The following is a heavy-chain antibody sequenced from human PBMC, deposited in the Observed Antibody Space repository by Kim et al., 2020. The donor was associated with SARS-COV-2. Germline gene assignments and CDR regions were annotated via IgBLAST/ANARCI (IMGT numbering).Heavy chain of an antibody. V-gene: IGHV4-38-2*02. Sequence: SETLSLTCTVSGYSISSGYYWGWIRQPPGKGLEWIGSIYHSGSTYYNPSLKSRVTISVDTSKNQFSLKLSSVTAADTAVYYCSHTAMAPGTQFDYWGQGT. J-gene: IGHJ4*02. CDR3: SHTAMAPGTQFDY. D-gene: IGHD5-18*01. CDR1: GYSISSGYY. CDR2: IYHSGST.